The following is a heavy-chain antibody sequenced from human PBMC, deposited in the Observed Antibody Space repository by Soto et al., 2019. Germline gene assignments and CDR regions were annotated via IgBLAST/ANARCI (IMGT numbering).Heavy chain of an antibody. CDR2: INAGSGNT. Sequence: ASVKVSCKASGYTFTSYGMHWVRQAPGQRLEWMGWINAGSGNTKYSQKFQGRITITRDTSASTVYMELSSLRSEDTAVYYCATDIIVIPGATGLDYWGQGALVTVSP. V-gene: IGHV1-3*01. CDR1: GYTFTSYG. J-gene: IGHJ4*02. CDR3: ATDIIVIPGATGLDY. D-gene: IGHD2-2*01.